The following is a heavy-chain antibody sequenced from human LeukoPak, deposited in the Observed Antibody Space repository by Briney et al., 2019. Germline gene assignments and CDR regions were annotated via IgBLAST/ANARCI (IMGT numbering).Heavy chain of an antibody. Sequence: PGGSLRLSCAASGFTLSPYAVHWVRQAPGKGLEWGAVISYDGSNEYYGDSVKGRFTISRDNSKNTLYLQMNSLRAEDTAVYFCAQDSYSQVSYYYYYGMDVWGQGTTVTVSS. D-gene: IGHD2-21*01. CDR2: ISYDGSNE. V-gene: IGHV3-30*18. CDR1: GFTLSPYA. CDR3: AQDSYSQVSYYYYYGMDV. J-gene: IGHJ6*02.